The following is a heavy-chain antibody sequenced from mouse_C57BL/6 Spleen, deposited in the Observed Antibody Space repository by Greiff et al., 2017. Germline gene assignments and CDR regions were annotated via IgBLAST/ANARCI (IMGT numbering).Heavy chain of an antibody. Sequence: EVKLVESEGGLVQPGSSMKLSCTASGFTFSDYYMAWVRQVPEKGLEWVANINYDGSSTYYLDSLKSRFIISRDNAKNILYLQMSSLKSEDTATYYCAGALYNGCYVWYFDVWGTGTTVTVSS. J-gene: IGHJ1*03. CDR3: AGALYNGCYVWYFDV. CDR2: INYDGSST. V-gene: IGHV5-16*01. D-gene: IGHD2-3*01. CDR1: GFTFSDYY.